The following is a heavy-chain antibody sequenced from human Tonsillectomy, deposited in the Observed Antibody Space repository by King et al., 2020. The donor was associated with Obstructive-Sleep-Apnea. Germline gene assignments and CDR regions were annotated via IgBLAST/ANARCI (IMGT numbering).Heavy chain of an antibody. J-gene: IGHJ4*02. CDR2: ISYDGRNK. CDR1: GFTFSSYG. CDR3: AKDREWELPGFDY. D-gene: IGHD1-26*01. V-gene: IGHV3-30*18. Sequence: VQPVESGGGVVQPGRSLRLSCAASGFTFSSYGMHWVRQSPGRGLEWVAVISYDGRNKYYADSVKGRFTISRDNSNNTLYLQMNSLRAEDTAVYYCAKDREWELPGFDYWGQGTLVTVSS.